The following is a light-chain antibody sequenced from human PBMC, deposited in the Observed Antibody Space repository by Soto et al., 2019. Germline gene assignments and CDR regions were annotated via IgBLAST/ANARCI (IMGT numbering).Light chain of an antibody. Sequence: EIVLTQSPGTLSLSPGERATLSCRASQSVSSSFLAWFQQKPGQAPRLLIYGASNRATGIPDRFSGSGSGTDFTLTISRLEPEDFAVYYCQQYGSSPRTFGQGTE. V-gene: IGKV3-20*01. CDR2: GAS. CDR3: QQYGSSPRT. J-gene: IGKJ1*01. CDR1: QSVSSSF.